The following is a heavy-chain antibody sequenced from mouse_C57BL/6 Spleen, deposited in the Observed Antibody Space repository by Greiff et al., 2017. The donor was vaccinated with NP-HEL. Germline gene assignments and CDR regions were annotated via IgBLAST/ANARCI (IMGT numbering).Heavy chain of an antibody. V-gene: IGHV1-50*01. J-gene: IGHJ2*01. CDR1: GYTFTSYW. CDR3: ARVWDRGYFDY. D-gene: IGHD4-1*01. Sequence: VQLQQPGAELVKPGASVKLSCKASGYTFTSYWMQWVKQRPGQGLEWIGEIDPSDSYTNYNQKFQGKATLTVDTSSSTAYMQLSSLTSEDSAVYYCARVWDRGYFDYWGQGTTLTVSS. CDR2: IDPSDSYT.